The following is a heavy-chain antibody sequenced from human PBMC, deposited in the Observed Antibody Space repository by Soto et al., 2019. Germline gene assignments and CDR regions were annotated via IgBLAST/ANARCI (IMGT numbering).Heavy chain of an antibody. CDR3: TTDLWGPYYYDSSGYLTSPTTDY. CDR1: GFTFSNAW. D-gene: IGHD3-22*01. CDR2: IKSKTDGGTT. J-gene: IGHJ4*02. Sequence: EVQLVESGGGLVKPGGSLRLSCAASGFTFSNAWMNWVRQAPGKGLEWVGRIKSKTDGGTTDYAAPVKGRFTISRDDSKNTLYLQMNSLKTEDTAVYYCTTDLWGPYYYDSSGYLTSPTTDYWGQGTLVTVSS. V-gene: IGHV3-15*07.